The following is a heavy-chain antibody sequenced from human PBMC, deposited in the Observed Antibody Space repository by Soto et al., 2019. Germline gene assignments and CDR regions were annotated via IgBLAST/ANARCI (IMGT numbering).Heavy chain of an antibody. D-gene: IGHD5-12*01. V-gene: IGHV4-39*07. J-gene: IGHJ4*02. CDR1: GGSVSSGSYY. CDR3: ASVYSGYDY. CDR2: INHSGST. Sequence: SETLSLTCTVSGGSVSSGSYYWSWIRQPPGKGLEWIGEINHSGSTNYNPSLKSRVTISVDTSKNQFSLKLSSVTAADTAVYYCASVYSGYDYWGQGTLVTVSP.